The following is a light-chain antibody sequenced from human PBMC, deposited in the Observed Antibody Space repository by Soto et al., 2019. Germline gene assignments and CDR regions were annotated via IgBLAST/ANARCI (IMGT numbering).Light chain of an antibody. J-gene: IGKJ2*01. CDR3: QQYGSSPFT. CDR2: GAS. Sequence: EIVLTQSPGTLSLSPGERATLSCRASQSVSNSYLAWYQQKPGQAPRLLIYGASGRATGIPDRFSGSGSGKDFTLTISRLEPEDFAVYYCQQYGSSPFTFGQGTKLEI. V-gene: IGKV3-20*01. CDR1: QSVSNSY.